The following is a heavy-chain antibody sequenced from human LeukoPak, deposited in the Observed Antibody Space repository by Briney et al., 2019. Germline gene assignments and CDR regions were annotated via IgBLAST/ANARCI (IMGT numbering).Heavy chain of an antibody. CDR2: ISSSSSYI. CDR3: ARDLVVDCSGGSCLNNWFDP. V-gene: IGHV3-21*01. D-gene: IGHD2-15*01. Sequence: GGSLRLSCAASGFTFSSYWMSWVRQAPGKGLEWVSSISSSSSYIYYADSVKGRFTISRDNAKNSLYLQMNSLRAEDTAVYYCARDLVVDCSGGSCLNNWFDPWGQGTLVTVSS. J-gene: IGHJ5*02. CDR1: GFTFSSYW.